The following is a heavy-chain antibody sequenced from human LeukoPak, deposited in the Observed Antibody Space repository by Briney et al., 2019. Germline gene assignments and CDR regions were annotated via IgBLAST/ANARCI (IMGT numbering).Heavy chain of an antibody. D-gene: IGHD2-2*02. J-gene: IGHJ3*02. CDR3: ARDASEDIVVVPAAIDAFDI. Sequence: PSETLSLTCTVSGGSISGYYWNWVRQPPGKGLEWIGYIYYSGSTNYNPSLKSRVTISVDTSKNQFSLKLSSVTAADTAVYYCARDASEDIVVVPAAIDAFDIWGQGTMVTVSS. CDR2: IYYSGST. CDR1: GGSISGYY. V-gene: IGHV4-59*12.